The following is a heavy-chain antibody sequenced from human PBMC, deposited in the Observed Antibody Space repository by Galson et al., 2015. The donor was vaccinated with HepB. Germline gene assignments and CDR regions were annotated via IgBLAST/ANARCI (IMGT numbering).Heavy chain of an antibody. CDR2: ILSDGSDK. CDR1: GFTFSSYA. Sequence: SLRLSCAASGFTFSSYAMHWVRQAPGKGLEWVAVILSDGSDKHYADSVKGRFTISRDNSKDTLFVQMNSLRAEDTAVYYCARDPHQYSIYYFDNWGQGTLVTVSS. CDR3: ARDPHQYSIYYFDN. V-gene: IGHV3-30*04. D-gene: IGHD6-6*01. J-gene: IGHJ4*02.